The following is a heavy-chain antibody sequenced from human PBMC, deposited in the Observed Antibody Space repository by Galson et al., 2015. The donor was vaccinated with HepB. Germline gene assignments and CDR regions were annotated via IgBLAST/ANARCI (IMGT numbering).Heavy chain of an antibody. J-gene: IGHJ4*02. CDR3: ARGGGTLFGGVIQYYFDY. D-gene: IGHD3-3*01. CDR1: FSRNA. Sequence: FSRNAISWVRQAPGQGLEWMGGILPIFGSTDYAQKFQGRVTITADESTSTAYMDLSSLRSEDTAVYYCARGGGTLFGGVIQYYFDYWGQGTLVTVSS. CDR2: ILPIFGST. V-gene: IGHV1-69*01.